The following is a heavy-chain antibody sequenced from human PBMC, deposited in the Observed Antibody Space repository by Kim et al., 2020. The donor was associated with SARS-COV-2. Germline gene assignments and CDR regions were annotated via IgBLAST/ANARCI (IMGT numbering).Heavy chain of an antibody. V-gene: IGHV7-4-1*02. CDR3: ARGPIVVVPAPLNNWFDP. CDR2: INTNTGNP. Sequence: ASVKVSCKASGYTFTSYAMNWVRQAPGQGLEWMGWINTNTGNPTYAQGFTGRFVFSLDTSVSTAYLQISSLKAEDTAVYYCARGPIVVVPAPLNNWFDPWGQGTLVTVSS. D-gene: IGHD2-2*01. J-gene: IGHJ5*02. CDR1: GYTFTSYA.